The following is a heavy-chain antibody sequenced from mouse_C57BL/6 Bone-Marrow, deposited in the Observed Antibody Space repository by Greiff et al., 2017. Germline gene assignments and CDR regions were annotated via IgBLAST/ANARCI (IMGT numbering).Heavy chain of an antibody. CDR2: INSDGGST. V-gene: IGHV5-2*01. Sequence: EVKLQESGGGLVQPGESLKLSCASNEYEFPSHDMSWVRKTPEKRLELVAAINSDGGSTYYPATMERRFIISKDTTNKTLYLQMSRLRSEETAVYYCARHGTAQATNFDDWGQGTTLTVSS. J-gene: IGHJ2*01. CDR1: EYEFPSHD. D-gene: IGHD3-2*02. CDR3: ARHGTAQATNFDD.